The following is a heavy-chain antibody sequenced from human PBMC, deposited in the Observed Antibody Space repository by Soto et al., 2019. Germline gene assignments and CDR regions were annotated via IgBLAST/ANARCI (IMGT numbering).Heavy chain of an antibody. CDR1: GYTFTSYA. J-gene: IGHJ4*02. CDR2: INAGNGNT. V-gene: IGHV1-3*01. D-gene: IGHD2-2*01. CDR3: ARSSGGVVVVPAAY. Sequence: QVQLVQSGAEVKKPGASVKVSCKASGYTFTSYAMHWVRQAPGQRLEWMGWINAGNGNTKYSQKFQGRVTITRDTSASTADMELSSLRSEDTAVYYCARSSGGVVVVPAAYWGQGTLVTVSS.